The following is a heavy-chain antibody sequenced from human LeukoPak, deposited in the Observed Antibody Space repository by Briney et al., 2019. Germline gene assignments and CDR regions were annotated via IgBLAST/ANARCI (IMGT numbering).Heavy chain of an antibody. Sequence: PSGTLSLTCGVSGGSITSTNWWSLVRQPPGQGLEWIGEISLTGRTNYNPSLIGRVIMSLDESRNQLSLTLTSVTAADTAMYYCTRESGPYCPFGYWGQGTLVVVPS. V-gene: IGHV4-4*02. CDR1: GGSITSTNW. J-gene: IGHJ4*02. CDR2: ISLTGRT. CDR3: TRESGPYCPFGY. D-gene: IGHD1-26*01.